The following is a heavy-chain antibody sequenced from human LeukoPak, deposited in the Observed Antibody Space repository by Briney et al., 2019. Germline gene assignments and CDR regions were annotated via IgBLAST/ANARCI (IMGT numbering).Heavy chain of an antibody. J-gene: IGHJ4*02. Sequence: SETLSLTCAVYGGSFSGYYWSWIRQPPGKGLEWIGEINHSGSTNYNPSLKSRVTISVDTSKNQFSLKLSSVTAADTAVYYCARIGGYFDYWGQGTLVTVSS. V-gene: IGHV4-34*01. CDR1: GGSFSGYY. D-gene: IGHD3-16*01. CDR2: INHSGST. CDR3: ARIGGYFDY.